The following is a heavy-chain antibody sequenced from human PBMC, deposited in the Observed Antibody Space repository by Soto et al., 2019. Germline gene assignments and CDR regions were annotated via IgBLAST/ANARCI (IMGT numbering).Heavy chain of an antibody. CDR3: ARYVDTAMADRGVNWFDP. J-gene: IGHJ5*02. CDR2: IYPGDSDT. Sequence: GASLKISCKGSGYSFTSYWIGWVRQMXGKGLEWMGIIYPGDSDTRYSPSFQGQVTISADKSISTAYLQWSSLKASDTAMYYCARYVDTAMADRGVNWFDPWGQGTQVTVSS. V-gene: IGHV5-51*01. CDR1: GYSFTSYW. D-gene: IGHD5-18*01.